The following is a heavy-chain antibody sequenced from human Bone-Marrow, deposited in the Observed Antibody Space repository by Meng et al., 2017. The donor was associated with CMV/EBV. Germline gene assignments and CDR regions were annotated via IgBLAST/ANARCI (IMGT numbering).Heavy chain of an antibody. V-gene: IGHV4-59*12. J-gene: IGHJ4*02. D-gene: IGHD2-15*01. Sequence: SETLSLTCTVSGGSISSYYWSWIRQPPGEGLEWIGYIYYSGSTNYNPSLKSRVTISVDTSKNQFSLKLSSVTAADTAVYYCARGRFCSGGSCYDYFDYWGQGTLVTVSS. CDR1: GGSISSYY. CDR2: IYYSGST. CDR3: ARGRFCSGGSCYDYFDY.